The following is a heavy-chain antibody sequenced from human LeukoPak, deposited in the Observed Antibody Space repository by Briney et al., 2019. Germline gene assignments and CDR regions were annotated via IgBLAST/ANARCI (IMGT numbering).Heavy chain of an antibody. D-gene: IGHD5-24*01. CDR3: ARAVEMATIPGAFDI. CDR2: ISYDGSNK. J-gene: IGHJ3*02. V-gene: IGHV3-30-3*01. CDR1: GFTFSSYA. Sequence: GGSLRLSCAASGFTFSSYAMHWVRQAPGKGLEWVAVISYDGSNKYYGDSVKGRFTISRDNAKNSLYLQMNSLRAEDTAVYYCARAVEMATIPGAFDIWGQGTMVTVSS.